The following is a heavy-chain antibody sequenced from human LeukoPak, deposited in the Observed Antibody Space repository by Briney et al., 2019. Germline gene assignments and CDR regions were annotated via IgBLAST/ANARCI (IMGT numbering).Heavy chain of an antibody. CDR1: GFTFSNYA. Sequence: GGSLRLSCAASGFTFSNYAMSWVRQTPGKGLEWVSSLSGGADRTYYADSVKGRFTISRDNSKNTLYLQMNSLRAEDAAVYYCAKDRLQVETAQFVDWGQGTLVTLSS. CDR2: LSGGADRT. V-gene: IGHV3-23*01. J-gene: IGHJ4*02. CDR3: AKDRLQVETAQFVD. D-gene: IGHD5-12*01.